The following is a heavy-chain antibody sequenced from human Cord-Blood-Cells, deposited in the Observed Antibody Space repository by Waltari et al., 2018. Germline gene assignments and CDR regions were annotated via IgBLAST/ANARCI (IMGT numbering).Heavy chain of an antibody. Sequence: QVPPQGVGPRLGEPSQTLSPNCTFPGCSISSGGYYWSWIRPHPGKGLEWIGYIYYSGSTYYNPSLKSRVTISVDTSKNQFSLKLSSVTAADTAVYYCARAPAWGAAAGTDYWGQGTLVTVSS. D-gene: IGHD6-13*01. CDR3: ARAPAWGAAAGTDY. CDR1: GCSISSGGYY. CDR2: IYYSGST. V-gene: IGHV4-31*03. J-gene: IGHJ4*02.